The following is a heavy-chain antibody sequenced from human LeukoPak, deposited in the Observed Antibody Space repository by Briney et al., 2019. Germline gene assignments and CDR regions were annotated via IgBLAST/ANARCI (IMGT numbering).Heavy chain of an antibody. Sequence: GGSLRLSCAASGFTFSSYEMNWVRQAPGKGLEWVSYISSSGSTIYSADSVKGRFTISRDNAKNSLYLQMNSLRAEDTAVYYCARDPGGAFDYWGQGTLVTVSS. V-gene: IGHV3-48*03. CDR1: GFTFSSYE. CDR3: ARDPGGAFDY. CDR2: ISSSGSTI. D-gene: IGHD3-16*01. J-gene: IGHJ4*02.